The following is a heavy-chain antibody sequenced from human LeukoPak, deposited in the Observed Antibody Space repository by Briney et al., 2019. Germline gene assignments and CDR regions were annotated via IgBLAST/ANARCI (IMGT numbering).Heavy chain of an antibody. J-gene: IGHJ4*02. CDR2: VYYDGSST. V-gene: IGHV3-74*01. D-gene: IGHD5-18*01. Sequence: PGGSLRLSCAASGFAFSSYWLHWVRQAPGKGLVWVSRVYYDGSSTYYADSVEGRSTISRDNSKNTLYLQMNSLRAEDTAVYYCARDRVDTAMGGVDYWGQGTLVTGSS. CDR3: ARDRVDTAMGGVDY. CDR1: GFAFSSYW.